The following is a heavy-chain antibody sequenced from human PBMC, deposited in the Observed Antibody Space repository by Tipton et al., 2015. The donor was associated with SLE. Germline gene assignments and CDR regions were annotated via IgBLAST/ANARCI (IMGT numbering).Heavy chain of an antibody. Sequence: GLVKPSETISLTCTVSGYSLSSRTYKWAWIRQPPGEGLEWTGTISSSGNAFYNPSFKSRVTISVDTSKDQFSLRLTSLTAADTAIYYCAGDYGGPDCFDPWGLGTLVTVSS. CDR3: AGDYGGPDCFDP. CDR2: ISSSGNA. J-gene: IGHJ5*02. CDR1: GYSLSSRTYK. D-gene: IGHD4-23*01. V-gene: IGHV4-39*07.